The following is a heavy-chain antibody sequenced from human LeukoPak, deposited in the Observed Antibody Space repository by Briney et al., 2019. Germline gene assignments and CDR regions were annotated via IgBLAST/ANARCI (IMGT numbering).Heavy chain of an antibody. CDR3: ARSGASGMQRLFDP. D-gene: IGHD3-10*01. CDR2: IYYSGST. Sequence: SETLSLTSTVAGLSIRNYYISWIRQPPGKGLEWIGYIYYSGSTNYSPSLKSRVTISVDTSKNQFSLKLSSVTAADTAVYYCARSGASGMQRLFDPWGQGTLVNVSS. CDR1: GLSIRNYY. V-gene: IGHV4-59*01. J-gene: IGHJ5*02.